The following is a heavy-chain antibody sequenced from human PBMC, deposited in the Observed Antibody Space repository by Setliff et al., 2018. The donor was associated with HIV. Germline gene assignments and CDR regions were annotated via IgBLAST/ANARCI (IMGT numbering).Heavy chain of an antibody. J-gene: IGHJ6*02. CDR2: ITGSGDST. CDR3: ATGGMAAAGPGGGHGLDV. CDR1: GFTFSSYA. Sequence: PGGSLRLSCAASGFTFSSYAKTWVRQAPGKGLEWVSSITGSGDSTYYANSVKGRFTISRDSSKNTLSLQMSSLRAEDTALYYCATGGMAAAGPGGGHGLDVWGQGTTVTVSS. D-gene: IGHD6-13*01. V-gene: IGHV3-23*01.